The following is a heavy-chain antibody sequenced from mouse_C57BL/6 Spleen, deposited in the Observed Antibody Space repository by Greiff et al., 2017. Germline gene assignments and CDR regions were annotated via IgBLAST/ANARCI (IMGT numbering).Heavy chain of an antibody. Sequence: VKLQQPGAELVKPGASVKLSCKASGYTFTSYWMHWVKQRPGQGLEWIGMIHPNSGSTNYNEKFKSKATLTVDKSSSTAYMQLSSLTSEDSAVYYCARWGRITFDYWGQGTTLTVSS. J-gene: IGHJ2*01. V-gene: IGHV1-64*01. D-gene: IGHD2-4*01. CDR2: IHPNSGST. CDR1: GYTFTSYW. CDR3: ARWGRITFDY.